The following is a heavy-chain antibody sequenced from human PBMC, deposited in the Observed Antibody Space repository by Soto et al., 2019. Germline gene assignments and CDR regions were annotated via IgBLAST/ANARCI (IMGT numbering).Heavy chain of an antibody. CDR3: ARGYYDSTAYFDY. CDR2: IYSGGST. Sequence: EVQLVESGGGLIQHGGSLRLSCAASGFTVSTHYMTWVRQAPGKGLEWVSLIYSGGSTYYADSVKGRFTISRDNTKNMWYLQMNNLRAGDTAVYYCARGYYDSTAYFDYWGQGTLVTVSS. D-gene: IGHD3-22*01. V-gene: IGHV3-53*01. CDR1: GFTVSTHY. J-gene: IGHJ4*02.